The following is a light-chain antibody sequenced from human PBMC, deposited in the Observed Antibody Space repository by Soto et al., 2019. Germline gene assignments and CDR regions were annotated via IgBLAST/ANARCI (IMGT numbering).Light chain of an antibody. Sequence: QSALTQPPSASGSPGPSVTLSCTGTSSDVGGYNYVSWYQQHPGQAPKLMIYEVSKRPSGVPDRFSGSKSGNTASLTVSGLQAEDEADYYCSSYTGSNNLVFGTGTKLTVL. CDR1: SSDVGGYNY. V-gene: IGLV2-8*01. CDR2: EVS. J-gene: IGLJ1*01. CDR3: SSYTGSNNLV.